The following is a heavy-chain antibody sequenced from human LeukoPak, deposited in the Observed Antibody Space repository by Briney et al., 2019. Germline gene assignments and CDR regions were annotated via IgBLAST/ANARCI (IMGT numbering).Heavy chain of an antibody. Sequence: GGSLRLSCAASGFTFGSYTMSWVRQAPGKGLEWVSSITSSSSYIFYADSVKGRFTISRDNAKNSLFLQMNSLRGEDTAMYYCAKDSAYYYDSSGYYYDWGQGTLVTVSS. CDR3: AKDSAYYYDSSGYYYD. J-gene: IGHJ4*02. D-gene: IGHD3-22*01. CDR2: ITSSSSYI. CDR1: GFTFGSYT. V-gene: IGHV3-21*01.